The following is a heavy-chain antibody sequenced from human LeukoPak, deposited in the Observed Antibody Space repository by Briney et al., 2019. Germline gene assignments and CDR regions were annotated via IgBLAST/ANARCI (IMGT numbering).Heavy chain of an antibody. J-gene: IGHJ4*02. CDR1: GFTFSSNW. Sequence: GGSLRLSCSASGFTFSSNWMSWVRQAPGKGLEWVANIKADGSETYNVDSVKGRFTISRDNAKNSLYLQMNSLRAEDTAVYYCVKGGTNFASWGQGTLVTVSS. D-gene: IGHD2-15*01. V-gene: IGHV3-7*04. CDR3: VKGGTNFAS. CDR2: IKADGSET.